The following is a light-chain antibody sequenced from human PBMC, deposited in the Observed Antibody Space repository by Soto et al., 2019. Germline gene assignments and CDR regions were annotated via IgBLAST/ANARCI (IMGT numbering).Light chain of an antibody. CDR2: AAS. V-gene: IGKV1-12*01. CDR1: QGISSW. CDR3: HQANSFPWT. J-gene: IGKJ1*01. Sequence: DIQMTQSPSSVSASVGDRVTITCRASQGISSWLAWYQQKPGEAPKLLIYAASSLQSGVPSRLSGRGPGTAFTLTCSSLQPEGFATYYCHQANSFPWTFGQGTKVEIK.